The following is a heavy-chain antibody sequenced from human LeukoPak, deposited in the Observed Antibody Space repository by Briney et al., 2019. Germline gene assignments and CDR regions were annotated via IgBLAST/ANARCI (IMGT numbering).Heavy chain of an antibody. D-gene: IGHD6-13*01. V-gene: IGHV3-53*01. CDR2: IYSGGST. CDR1: GFTVSSNY. CDR3: AGAHSSTWSVF. Sequence: GGSLRLSCAASGFTVSSNYMSWVRQAPGKGLEWVSVIYSGGSTYYADSVKGRFTISRDNSKNTLYLQMNSLRAEDTAVYYCAGAHSSTWSVFWGRGTLVTVSS. J-gene: IGHJ5*01.